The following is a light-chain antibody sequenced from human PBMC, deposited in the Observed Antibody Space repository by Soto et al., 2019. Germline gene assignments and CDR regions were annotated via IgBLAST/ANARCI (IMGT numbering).Light chain of an antibody. Sequence: DIQLTQSPSTLSASVGDRVTITCRASQSISSWLAWYQQKPGKAPKLLIDDASNLESGVPSRFSGSGSGTEFTLTISSLQPDDFATYYCQQYSSYWTFGQGTKVDIK. CDR1: QSISSW. CDR3: QQYSSYWT. CDR2: DAS. V-gene: IGKV1-5*01. J-gene: IGKJ1*01.